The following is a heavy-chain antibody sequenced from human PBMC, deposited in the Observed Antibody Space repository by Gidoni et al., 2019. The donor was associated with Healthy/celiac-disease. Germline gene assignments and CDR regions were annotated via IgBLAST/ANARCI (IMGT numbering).Heavy chain of an antibody. D-gene: IGHD4-17*01. J-gene: IGHJ4*02. Sequence: EVQLVESGGGLVQPGGSLRLSCAASGFTVSSNYMSWVRQAQGKGLEWVSVIYSGGSTYYADSVKGRFTISRDNSKNTLYLQMNSLRAEDTAVYYCARDRRYGDYEYYFDYWGQGTLVTVSS. V-gene: IGHV3-66*01. CDR2: IYSGGST. CDR1: GFTVSSNY. CDR3: ARDRRYGDYEYYFDY.